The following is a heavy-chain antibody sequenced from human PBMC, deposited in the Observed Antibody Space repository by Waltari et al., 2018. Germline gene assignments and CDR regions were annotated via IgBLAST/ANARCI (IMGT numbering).Heavy chain of an antibody. V-gene: IGHV1-24*01. Sequence: QVQLVQSGAEVKKPGASVKVSCKVSGYTLTEFSMHWVRQAPGKGLEWMGGFDPEDGETIYAQKCQGRVTMTEDTSTDTAYMELSSLRSEDTAVYYCATGGSMVRGVIVWFDPWGQGTLVTVSS. J-gene: IGHJ5*02. CDR1: GYTLTEFS. D-gene: IGHD3-10*01. CDR3: ATGGSMVRGVIVWFDP. CDR2: FDPEDGET.